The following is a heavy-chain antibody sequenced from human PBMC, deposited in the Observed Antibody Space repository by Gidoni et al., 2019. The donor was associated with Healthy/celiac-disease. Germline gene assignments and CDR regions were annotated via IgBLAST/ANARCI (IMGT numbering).Heavy chain of an antibody. J-gene: IGHJ6*02. CDR3: ARDPTIFGVVITYYYGMDV. D-gene: IGHD3-3*01. V-gene: IGHV4-38-2*02. CDR1: GYSISSGYY. CDR2: IYHSGST. Sequence: QVQLQESGPGLVKPSETLSLTCTVSGYSISSGYYWGWIRQPPGKGLEWIGSIYHSGSTYYNPSLKSRVTISVDTSKNQFSLKLSSVTAADTAVYYCARDPTIFGVVITYYYGMDVWGQGTTVTVSS.